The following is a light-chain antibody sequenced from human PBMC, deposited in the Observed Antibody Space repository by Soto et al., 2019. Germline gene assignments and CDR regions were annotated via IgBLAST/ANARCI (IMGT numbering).Light chain of an antibody. CDR3: QQRSNWPWS. Sequence: EFVLTQSPGTLSLSPVERATLSCMASRSISTFLGWYHQKPGQPPRLLIYDASNRATGVPARFSGSGSETDFTLTISSLEPEDFAVYFCQQRSNWPWSFGQGTKVDIK. J-gene: IGKJ1*01. CDR1: RSISTF. V-gene: IGKV3-11*01. CDR2: DAS.